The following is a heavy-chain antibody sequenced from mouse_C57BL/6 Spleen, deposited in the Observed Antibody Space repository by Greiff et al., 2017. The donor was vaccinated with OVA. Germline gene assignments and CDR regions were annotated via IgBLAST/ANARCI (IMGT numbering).Heavy chain of an antibody. CDR2: IDPSDSYT. CDR3: ARYYSNGMDY. J-gene: IGHJ4*01. V-gene: IGHV1-69*01. Sequence: VQLQQPGAELVMPGASVKLSCKASGYTFTSYWMHWVKQRPGQGLEWIGEIDPSDSYTNYNQKFKGKSTLTVDKSSSTAYMQLSSLTSEDSAVYYCARYYSNGMDYWGQGTSVTVSS. D-gene: IGHD2-5*01. CDR1: GYTFTSYW.